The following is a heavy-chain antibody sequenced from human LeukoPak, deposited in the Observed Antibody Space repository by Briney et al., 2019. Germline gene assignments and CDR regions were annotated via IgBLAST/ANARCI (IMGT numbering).Heavy chain of an antibody. V-gene: IGHV3-30*04. D-gene: IGHD6-13*01. CDR1: GFTFSSYA. CDR2: ISYDGSNK. CDR3: AKRLSSSSTWYYFDY. J-gene: IGHJ4*02. Sequence: PGGSLRLSCAASGFTFSSYAMHWVRQAPGKGLEWVAVISYDGSNKYYADSVKGRFTISRDNSKNTLYLQMNSLRAEDTAVYYCAKRLSSSSTWYYFDYWGQGTLVTVSS.